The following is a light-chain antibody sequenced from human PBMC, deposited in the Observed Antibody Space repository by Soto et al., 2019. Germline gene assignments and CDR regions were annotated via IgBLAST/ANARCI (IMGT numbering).Light chain of an antibody. Sequence: QSALTQPASVSGSPGQSITISCTGTSSDVGGYNYVSWYQQHPGKAPKLMIYDVSNRPSGVSNRFSGSKSGNTASLTISGLQADDEADYYCSSYTSSSTLGYVVFGGGTQLTVL. CDR3: SSYTSSSTLGYVV. CDR1: SSDVGGYNY. J-gene: IGLJ2*01. V-gene: IGLV2-14*01. CDR2: DVS.